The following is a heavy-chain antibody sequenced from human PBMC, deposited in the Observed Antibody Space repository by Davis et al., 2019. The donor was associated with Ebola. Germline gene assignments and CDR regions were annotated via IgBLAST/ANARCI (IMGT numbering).Heavy chain of an antibody. Sequence: GGSLRLSCAASGFTFSSYAMHWVRQAPGKGLEWVAVISYDGSNKYYADSVKGRFTISRDNSKNTLYLQMNSLRAEDTAVYYCAKLGGSYPQFDYWSQGTLVTVSS. V-gene: IGHV3-30-3*02. CDR2: ISYDGSNK. J-gene: IGHJ4*02. D-gene: IGHD1-26*01. CDR3: AKLGGSYPQFDY. CDR1: GFTFSSYA.